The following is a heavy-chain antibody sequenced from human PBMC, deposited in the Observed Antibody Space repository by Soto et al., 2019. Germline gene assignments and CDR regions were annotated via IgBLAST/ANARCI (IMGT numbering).Heavy chain of an antibody. CDR3: ASTYYYDSSGYYFYYYYYGMDV. Sequence: EVQLVESGGGLVKPGGSLRLSCAASGFTFSSYSMNWVRQAPGKGLEWVSSISSSSSYIYYADSVKGRFTISRDNAKNSLYLQMNSLRAEDTAVYYCASTYYYDSSGYYFYYYYYGMDVWGQGTTVTVSS. D-gene: IGHD3-22*01. V-gene: IGHV3-21*01. J-gene: IGHJ6*02. CDR2: ISSSSSYI. CDR1: GFTFSSYS.